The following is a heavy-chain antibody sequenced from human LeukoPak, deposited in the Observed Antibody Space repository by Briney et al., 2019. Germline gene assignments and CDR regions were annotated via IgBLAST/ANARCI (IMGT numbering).Heavy chain of an antibody. Sequence: GGSLTLPCAASGFTFSSYNMNWVRQAPGKGLEWVTYISTSSSTIYYADSVKGRFTISRDNDKHFVYLEMKSLRAEDAAVYFCVRDGDGGTDGYWAYWDQRTLVSVSA. CDR3: VRDGDGGTDGYWAY. CDR2: ISTSSSTI. D-gene: IGHD2-21*01. V-gene: IGHV3-48*04. CDR1: GFTFSSYN. J-gene: IGHJ4*02.